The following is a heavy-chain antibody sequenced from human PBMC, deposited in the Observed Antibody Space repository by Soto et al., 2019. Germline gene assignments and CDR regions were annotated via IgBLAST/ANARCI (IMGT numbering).Heavy chain of an antibody. J-gene: IGHJ4*02. CDR3: AKDLVGYYDSSGYYYGRFDY. D-gene: IGHD3-22*01. V-gene: IGHV3-23*01. Sequence: EVQLLESGGGLVQPGGSLRLSCAASGFTFSSYAMSWVRQAPGKGLEWVAAISGSGSSKYYADSVKGRFTISRDNTKNKQYQKMNSLKEDNTAVYYCAKDLVGYYDSSGYYYGRFDYWGQGTLVTVSS. CDR2: ISGSGSSK. CDR1: GFTFSSYA.